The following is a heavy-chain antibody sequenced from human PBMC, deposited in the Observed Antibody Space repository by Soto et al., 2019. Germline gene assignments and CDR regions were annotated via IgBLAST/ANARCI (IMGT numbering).Heavy chain of an antibody. CDR1: GDSISNGNSY. Sequence: QVQLQESGPGLVKPSETLSLTCTVSGDSISNGNSYWGWIRQPPGKGLEWIGSIYYSGSTHYNPSLKSRVTISVDTSKNQFSLNLSSVTAADTAVYYCARRAYYDSGTYHNHLDNWGQGTLVTVSS. CDR3: ARRAYYDSGTYHNHLDN. CDR2: IYYSGST. J-gene: IGHJ4*02. V-gene: IGHV4-39*01. D-gene: IGHD3-10*01.